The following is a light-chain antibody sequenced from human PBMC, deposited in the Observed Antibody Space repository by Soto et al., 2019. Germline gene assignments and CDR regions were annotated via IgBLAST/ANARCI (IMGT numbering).Light chain of an antibody. CDR3: SSYTSSSIDYV. J-gene: IGLJ1*01. Sequence: QSALTQPASVSGSPGQSITISCTGTSSDVGGYNYVSWYQQHTGKAPKLMIYEVSNRPSGVSNRFSGSKSGNTASLTNSGLQDEDEAEYDCSSYTSSSIDYVFGTGTKLTVL. CDR2: EVS. CDR1: SSDVGGYNY. V-gene: IGLV2-14*01.